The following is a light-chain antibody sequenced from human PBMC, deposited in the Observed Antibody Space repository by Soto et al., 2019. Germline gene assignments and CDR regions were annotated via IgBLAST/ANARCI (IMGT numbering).Light chain of an antibody. V-gene: IGKV1-5*01. CDR1: QSIISW. Sequence: IQSTQSLSTRSAAVGVRVTSPCRATQSIISWLDWYQHKPGNAPKLLIYDASSLESGVPSRFRGSGSGTEFTLTISSLQPDDFATYYRHQYNSYWTFGQGTKVDIK. J-gene: IGKJ1*01. CDR3: HQYNSYWT. CDR2: DAS.